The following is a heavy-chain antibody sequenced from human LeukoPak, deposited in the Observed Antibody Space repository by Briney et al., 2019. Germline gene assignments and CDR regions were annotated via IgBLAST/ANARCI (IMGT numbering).Heavy chain of an antibody. CDR3: ARSYYYYYYYMDV. J-gene: IGHJ6*03. CDR2: INYSGSA. V-gene: IGHV4-39*07. Sequence: SSETLSLTCTVSGGSISSTSYYWGWIRQPPGKGLEWIGSINYSGSAYYNPSLKSRLTISVDTSKNQFSLKLSSVTAADTAVYYCARSYYYYYYYMDVWGKGTTVTVSS. CDR1: GGSISSTSYY.